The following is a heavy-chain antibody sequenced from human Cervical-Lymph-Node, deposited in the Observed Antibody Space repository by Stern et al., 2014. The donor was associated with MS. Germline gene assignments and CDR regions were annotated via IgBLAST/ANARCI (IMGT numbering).Heavy chain of an antibody. CDR2: IYTRGST. D-gene: IGHD6-13*01. V-gene: IGHV4-61*02. CDR3: ARDLAAADRTGFVFYYGMDV. J-gene: IGHJ6*02. Sequence: QLQLQESGPGLVKPSQALSLTCTVSGGSISSSGNYWSWIRQPAGKGLEWIGRIYTRGSTKYNSSLKSRVTISVDPSKTQFSLKLPSVTAADTAVYFCARDLAAADRTGFVFYYGMDVWGPGTTVTVSS. CDR1: GGSISSSGNY.